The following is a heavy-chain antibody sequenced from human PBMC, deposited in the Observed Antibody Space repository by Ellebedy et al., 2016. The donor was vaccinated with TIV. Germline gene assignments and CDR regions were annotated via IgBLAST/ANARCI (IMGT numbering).Heavy chain of an antibody. J-gene: IGHJ4*02. V-gene: IGHV3-23*01. Sequence: GESLKISCAASGFTFSGYAMRWIRQAPGTGLEWVSSISNGGDTYYAVSVKGRFIISRDNSKNTVFLQMNSLRAEDTAVYYCAKPLSGSYFSANDFWGQGTLVTVSS. CDR1: GFTFSGYA. CDR2: ISNGGDT. CDR3: AKPLSGSYFSANDF. D-gene: IGHD1-26*01.